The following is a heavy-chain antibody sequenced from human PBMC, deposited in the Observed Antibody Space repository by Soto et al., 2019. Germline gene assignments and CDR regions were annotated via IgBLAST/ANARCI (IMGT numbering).Heavy chain of an antibody. Sequence: QPGGSLRLSCAAPGFTFSSYAMSWVRQAPGKGLEWVSAISGSGGSTYYADSVKGRFTISRDNSKNTLYLQMNSLRAEDTAVYYCAKAPAGTRYYYYGMDVWGQGTTVTVSS. CDR3: AKAPAGTRYYYYGMDV. J-gene: IGHJ6*02. CDR1: GFTFSSYA. D-gene: IGHD6-13*01. V-gene: IGHV3-23*01. CDR2: ISGSGGST.